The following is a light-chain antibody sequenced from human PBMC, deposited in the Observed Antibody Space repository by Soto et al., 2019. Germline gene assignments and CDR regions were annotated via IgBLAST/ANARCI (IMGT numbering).Light chain of an antibody. CDR1: SSDVGGYNY. J-gene: IGLJ1*01. CDR2: EVS. Sequence: QSVLTQPASVSGSPGQSITISCTGTSSDVGGYNYVSWYQQHPGKAPKLMIYEVSNRPSGVSNRFSGSKSGNTASLTISGLQAEDEADYYCSSYTSRSPLYVFGTGTKLTVL. CDR3: SSYTSRSPLYV. V-gene: IGLV2-14*01.